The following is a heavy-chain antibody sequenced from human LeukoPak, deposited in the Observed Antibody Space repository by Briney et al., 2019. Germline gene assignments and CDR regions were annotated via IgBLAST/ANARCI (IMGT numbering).Heavy chain of an antibody. D-gene: IGHD3-22*01. CDR3: ARDPAQYYYDGDAFDI. CDR1: GYTFTSYG. J-gene: IGHJ3*02. Sequence: ASAKVSCKASGYTFTSYGISWVRQAPGQGLEWMGWISAYNGDTNYAQKLQGRVTMTTDTSTSTAYMELRSLRSDDTAVYYCARDPAQYYYDGDAFDIWGQGTMVTVSS. V-gene: IGHV1-18*01. CDR2: ISAYNGDT.